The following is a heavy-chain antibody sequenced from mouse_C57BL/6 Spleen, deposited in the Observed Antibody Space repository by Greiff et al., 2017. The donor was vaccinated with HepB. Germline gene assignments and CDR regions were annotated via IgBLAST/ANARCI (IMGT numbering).Heavy chain of an antibody. D-gene: IGHD1-1*01. Sequence: QVQLQQSGAELVKPGASVKISCKASGYAFSSYWMNWVKQRPGKGLEWIGQIYPGDGDTNYNGKFKGKATLTADKSSSTAYMQLSSLTSEDSAVYFCARGYYGSIYWYFDVWGTGTTVTVSS. CDR2: IYPGDGDT. V-gene: IGHV1-80*01. CDR3: ARGYYGSIYWYFDV. CDR1: GYAFSSYW. J-gene: IGHJ1*03.